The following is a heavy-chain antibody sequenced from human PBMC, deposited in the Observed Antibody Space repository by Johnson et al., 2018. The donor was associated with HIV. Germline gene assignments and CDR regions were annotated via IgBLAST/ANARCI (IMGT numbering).Heavy chain of an antibody. Sequence: MQLVESGGGLIQPGGSLRLSCAASGLTVSSNYMSWVRQAPGQGLEWVSVIYSGGSTYYADSVKGRFTISRDNSKNTLYLQMNSLRAEDTAVYYCARDRGQWLLGMSDAFDIWGQGTMVTVSS. CDR2: IYSGGST. J-gene: IGHJ3*02. CDR1: GLTVSSNY. D-gene: IGHD3-22*01. V-gene: IGHV3-53*01. CDR3: ARDRGQWLLGMSDAFDI.